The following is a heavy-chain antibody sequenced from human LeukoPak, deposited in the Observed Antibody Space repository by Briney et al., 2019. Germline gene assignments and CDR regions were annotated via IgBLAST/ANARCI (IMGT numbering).Heavy chain of an antibody. D-gene: IGHD2-8*01. CDR2: ISSSSSTI. Sequence: GGSLRLSCAASGFTFSSYSMNWVRQAPGKGLEWVSYISSSSSTIYYADSVKGRFTISRDNAKNSLYLQMNSLRAEDTAVYFCVRQRYCSNGVCYPPEYWGQGT. CDR3: VRQRYCSNGVCYPPEY. J-gene: IGHJ4*02. V-gene: IGHV3-48*01. CDR1: GFTFSSYS.